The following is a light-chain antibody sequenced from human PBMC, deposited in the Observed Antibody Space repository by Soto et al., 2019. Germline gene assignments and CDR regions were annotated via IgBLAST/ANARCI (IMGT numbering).Light chain of an antibody. CDR3: QQNGSSPPT. CDR2: DAS. Sequence: EIVLTQSPGTLSLSPGERATLSCRASQSVSSNFLAWYQQKPGQAPRLLIFDASSRATGIPDRFSGSGSGTDFTLTISRLEPEDFAVYYCQQNGSSPPTFGGGTKVDIK. J-gene: IGKJ4*01. CDR1: QSVSSNF. V-gene: IGKV3-20*01.